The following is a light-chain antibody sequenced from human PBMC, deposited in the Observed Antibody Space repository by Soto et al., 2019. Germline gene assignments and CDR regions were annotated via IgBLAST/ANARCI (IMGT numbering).Light chain of an antibody. V-gene: IGKV3-20*01. CDR3: QQYGSSPST. J-gene: IGKJ2*02. CDR2: GAS. CDR1: QSVGSTY. Sequence: EIVLTQSPGTLSLSPGERATLSCRASQSVGSTYLAWYQQKPGQAPRLLIYGASSRATGVPDRFSGSGSGKDFTLTISRLEPEDFAVYYCQQYGSSPSTFGQGTKLEIK.